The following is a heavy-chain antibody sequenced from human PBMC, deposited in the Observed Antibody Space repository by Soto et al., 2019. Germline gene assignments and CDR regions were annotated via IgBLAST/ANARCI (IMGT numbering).Heavy chain of an antibody. Sequence: EVQLVESGGGLVQPGGSLRLSCAASGFTFSSYWMSWVRQAPGKGLEWVANIKQDGSEKYYVDSVKGRFTISRDNSKNTLYLQMNSLRAEDTAVYYCARGGLYYDILTGYPGASMDVWGQGTTVTVSS. CDR2: IKQDGSEK. J-gene: IGHJ6*02. CDR1: GFTFSSYW. D-gene: IGHD3-9*01. V-gene: IGHV3-7*01. CDR3: ARGGLYYDILTGYPGASMDV.